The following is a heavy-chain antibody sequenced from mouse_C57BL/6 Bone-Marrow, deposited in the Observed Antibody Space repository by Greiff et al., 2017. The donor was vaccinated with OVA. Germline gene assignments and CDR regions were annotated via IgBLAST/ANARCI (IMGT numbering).Heavy chain of an antibody. V-gene: IGHV5-4*03. CDR3: ARVALYYAMDY. CDR2: ISDGGSYT. Sequence: EVKLVESGGGLVKPGGSLKLSCAASGFTFSSYAMSWVRQTPEKRLEWVATISDGGSYTYYPDNVQGRFTISRDNAKNNLYLQMSHLKSEDTAMYYCARVALYYAMDYWGRGTSVTVSS. CDR1: GFTFSSYA. J-gene: IGHJ4*01.